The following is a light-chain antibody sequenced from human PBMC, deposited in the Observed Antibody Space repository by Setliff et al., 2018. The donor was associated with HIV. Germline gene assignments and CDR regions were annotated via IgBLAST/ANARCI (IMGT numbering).Light chain of an antibody. CDR1: SSNIGTYNL. V-gene: IGLV2-23*02. Sequence: QSALTQPASVSASPGQSITISCCGNSSNIGTYNLVSWYQQHPDKAPQLTIFEVNKRPSGVSDRFSGSKSGNTASLTISGLQAEDEADYYCQSYDTRLSVVFGGGTKVTVL. CDR2: EVN. J-gene: IGLJ2*01. CDR3: QSYDTRLSVV.